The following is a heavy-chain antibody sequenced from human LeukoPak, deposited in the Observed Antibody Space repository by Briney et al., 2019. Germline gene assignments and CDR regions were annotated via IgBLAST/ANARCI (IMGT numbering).Heavy chain of an antibody. CDR1: GYSFTSYD. J-gene: IGHJ5*02. D-gene: IGHD3-10*01. V-gene: IGHV1-8*01. Sequence: ASVKVSCKASGYSFTSYDINWVRQATGQGLEWMGWMNPNSGNTGYAQKFQGRVTMTRNTSISTAYMELSSLRSDDTAVYYCASTTWFGEPGSWFDPWGQGTLVTVSS. CDR3: ASTTWFGEPGSWFDP. CDR2: MNPNSGNT.